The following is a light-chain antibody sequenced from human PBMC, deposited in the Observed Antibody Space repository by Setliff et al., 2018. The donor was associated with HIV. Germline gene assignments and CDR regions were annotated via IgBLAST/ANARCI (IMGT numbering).Light chain of an antibody. J-gene: IGLJ1*01. Sequence: QSALTQPASVSGSPGQSITISCTGTSSDVGGYKYVSWYQQHPGKAPKLIIYDVSKRPSGVPDRFSGSKSGNTASLTISGLQAEDEADYYCCSYAGSYTHYVFGTGTKVTVL. CDR2: DVS. CDR3: CSYAGSYTHYV. CDR1: SSDVGGYKY. V-gene: IGLV2-11*01.